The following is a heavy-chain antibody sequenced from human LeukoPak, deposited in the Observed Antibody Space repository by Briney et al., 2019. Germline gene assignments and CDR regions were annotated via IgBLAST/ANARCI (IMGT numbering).Heavy chain of an antibody. J-gene: IGHJ5*02. V-gene: IGHV1-69*04. Sequence: ASVKVSCKASGGTFSSYTISWVRQAPGQGLEWMGRIIPILGIANYAQKFQGRVTITADKSTSTAYMELSSLRSGDTAVYYCAREGEDIVVVPAASDWFDPWGQGTLVTVSS. CDR3: AREGEDIVVVPAASDWFDP. CDR2: IIPILGIA. CDR1: GGTFSSYT. D-gene: IGHD2-2*01.